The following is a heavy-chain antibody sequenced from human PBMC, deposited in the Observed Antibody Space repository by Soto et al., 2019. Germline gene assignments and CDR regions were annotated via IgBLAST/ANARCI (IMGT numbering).Heavy chain of an antibody. Sequence: GGSLRVSCEASGFTFTDYHMSWIRQAPGKGLEWVALISETGSHTAYAESVKGRFTISRDNARPSVFLQMNSLRSDDTAVYFCARSLRATSPLTFWGQGTPVTVSS. CDR3: ARSLRATSPLTF. CDR2: ISETGSHT. D-gene: IGHD7-27*01. V-gene: IGHV3-11*06. CDR1: GFTFTDYH. J-gene: IGHJ4*02.